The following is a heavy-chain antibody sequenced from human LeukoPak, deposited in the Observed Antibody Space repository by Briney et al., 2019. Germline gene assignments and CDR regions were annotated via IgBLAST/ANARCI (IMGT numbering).Heavy chain of an antibody. CDR2: ISAYNGNT. J-gene: IGHJ4*02. V-gene: IGHV1-18*04. D-gene: IGHD5-12*01. Sequence: ASVKVSCKASGYTFTGYYMHWVRQAPGQGLEWVGWISAYNGNTNYAQKLQGRVTMTTDTSTSTAYMDLRSLRSDDTAVYYCARVRNSGFRYVDSWGQGTLVTVSS. CDR3: ARVRNSGFRYVDS. CDR1: GYTFTGYY.